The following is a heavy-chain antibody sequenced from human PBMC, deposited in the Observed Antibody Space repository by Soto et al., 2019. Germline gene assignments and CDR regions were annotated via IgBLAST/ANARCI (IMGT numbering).Heavy chain of an antibody. J-gene: IGHJ4*02. CDR3: ARPPGSVTDWYYFDT. CDR2: LSPTTGGT. CDR1: GNTLTSFY. V-gene: IGHV1-2*02. Sequence: GASVKVSCKTSGNTLTSFYIHWVRQAPGQGLEWVGRLSPTTGGTNYAQHFQGRVTVTWDMSTFTAYMELSSLIYEDTAVYYCARPPGSVTDWYYFDTWGQGTQVTVSS. D-gene: IGHD3-9*01.